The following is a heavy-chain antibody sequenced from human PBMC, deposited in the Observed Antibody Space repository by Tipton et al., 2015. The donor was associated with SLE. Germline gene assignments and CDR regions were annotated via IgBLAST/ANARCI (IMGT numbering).Heavy chain of an antibody. Sequence: TLSLTCTVSGGSISSGGYYWSWIRQHPGKGLEWIGYIYYSGSTYYNPSLKSRVTISVDTSKNQFSLRLSSVTAADTAVYYCAGLYYDSSGLDYWGQGTLVTVSS. V-gene: IGHV4-31*03. CDR1: GGSISSGGYY. J-gene: IGHJ4*02. CDR3: AGLYYDSSGLDY. CDR2: IYYSGST. D-gene: IGHD3-22*01.